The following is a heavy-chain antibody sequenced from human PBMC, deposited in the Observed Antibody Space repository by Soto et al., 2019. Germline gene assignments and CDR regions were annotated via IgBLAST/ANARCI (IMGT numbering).Heavy chain of an antibody. CDR2: ISAYNGNT. Sequence: QVQLVQSGADVKKTGASVKVSCKASGYTFTNYNINWVRQAPGQGLEWMGWISAYNGNTYYAQKFQDRVTMTTDTSTSTVYMELRSLRSDDTALYYCARPIATAFDYWGQGTLVTVSS. CDR3: ARPIATAFDY. J-gene: IGHJ4*02. CDR1: GYTFTNYN. D-gene: IGHD6-13*01. V-gene: IGHV1-18*01.